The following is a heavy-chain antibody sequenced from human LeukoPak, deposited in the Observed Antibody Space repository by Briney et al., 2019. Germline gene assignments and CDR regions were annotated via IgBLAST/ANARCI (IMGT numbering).Heavy chain of an antibody. Sequence: SETLSLTCTVSGYSISSGYYWGWIRQPPGKGLEWIGSIYHSGSTYYNPSLKSRVTISVDTSKNQFSLKLSSVTAADTAVYYCARDRTVNTGGGVFDIWGQGTMVTVSS. CDR3: ARDRTVNTGGGVFDI. J-gene: IGHJ3*02. D-gene: IGHD4-17*01. CDR2: IYHSGST. V-gene: IGHV4-38-2*02. CDR1: GYSISSGYY.